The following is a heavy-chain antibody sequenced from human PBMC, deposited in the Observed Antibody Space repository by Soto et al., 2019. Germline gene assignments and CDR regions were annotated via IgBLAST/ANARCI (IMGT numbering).Heavy chain of an antibody. CDR1: GFTFNTYA. CDR2: IGGGTGAT. V-gene: IGHV3-23*01. Sequence: GGSLRLSCAASGFTFNTYAMSWVRQAPGEGLEWVSGIGGGTGATYNADSVKGRFIISRDNSKNRLYLQMNNLRVEDTAVYYCAKNAMSTVTRRGQYFDSWGQGTLVTVSS. CDR3: AKNAMSTVTRRGQYFDS. J-gene: IGHJ4*02. D-gene: IGHD4-17*01.